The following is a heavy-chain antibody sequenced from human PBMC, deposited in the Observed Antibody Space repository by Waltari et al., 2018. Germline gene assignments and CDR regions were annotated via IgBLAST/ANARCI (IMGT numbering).Heavy chain of an antibody. CDR1: GFTFDDYA. D-gene: IGHD2-8*01. Sequence: EVQLVESGGGLVQPGRSLRLSCAASGFTFDDYAMHWVRQAPGKGLEWVSGISWNSGSIGYADSVVGRFTISRDDAKNSLFLLMNSLRVEDTAVYYCAREDTNSNGMDVWGQGTTVTVSS. CDR2: ISWNSGSI. V-gene: IGHV3-9*01. J-gene: IGHJ6*02. CDR3: AREDTNSNGMDV.